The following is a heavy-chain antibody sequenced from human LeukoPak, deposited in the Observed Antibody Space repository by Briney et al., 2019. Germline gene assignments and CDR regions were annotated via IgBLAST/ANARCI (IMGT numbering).Heavy chain of an antibody. V-gene: IGHV1-24*01. CDR3: ATDPYSSGAFDI. CDR2: FDPEDGEI. D-gene: IGHD5-18*01. Sequence: GASVKVSCKVSGYTLTELSMHWVRQAPGKGLEWLGGFDPEDGEIIYAQKFQGRVTMTEDTSTDTAYMELSSLRSEDTAVYYCATDPYSSGAFDIWGQGTMVTVSS. J-gene: IGHJ3*02. CDR1: GYTLTELS.